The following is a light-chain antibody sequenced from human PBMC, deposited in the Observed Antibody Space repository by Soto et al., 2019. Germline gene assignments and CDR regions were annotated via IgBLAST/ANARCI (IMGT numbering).Light chain of an antibody. J-gene: IGKJ4*01. CDR2: AAS. Sequence: DIQMIQSPSSLSASVGDRVTITCRASQDIRNYLAWFHQKPGKAPKSLIYAASSLQSGFPSRCSRSRSSTDFTLTISSLQTEEFATYDCQHYSRYALTFGGGTKVVIK. CDR3: QHYSRYALT. CDR1: QDIRNY. V-gene: IGKV1-16*01.